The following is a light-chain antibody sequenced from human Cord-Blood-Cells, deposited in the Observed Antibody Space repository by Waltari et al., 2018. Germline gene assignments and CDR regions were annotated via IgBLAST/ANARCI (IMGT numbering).Light chain of an antibody. CDR2: DVS. J-gene: IGLJ1*01. V-gene: IGLV2-14*01. Sequence: QSALTQPASVSGSPGQSITISCTGTSSDVGGYNYVSWYQQHPGKAPKLRIYDVSNRPAGLSNRFAGSKSGDTASRTISGLQAEDEADYYCSSYTSSSTYVFGTGTKVTVL. CDR3: SSYTSSSTYV. CDR1: SSDVGGYNY.